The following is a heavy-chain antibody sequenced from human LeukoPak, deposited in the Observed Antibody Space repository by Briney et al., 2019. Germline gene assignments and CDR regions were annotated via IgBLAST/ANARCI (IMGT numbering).Heavy chain of an antibody. CDR1: GGSINSGNYY. CDR3: AGCHPNYDILTGYYLGAWFDP. D-gene: IGHD3-9*01. Sequence: SETLSLTCTVSGGSINSGNYYWSWIRQPAGKGLEWIGRIYTSGSTNYSPSLKSRLTISIDTSKNQFSLKLSSVTAADTAVYYCAGCHPNYDILTGYYLGAWFDPWGQGTLVTVSS. J-gene: IGHJ5*02. V-gene: IGHV4-61*02. CDR2: IYTSGST.